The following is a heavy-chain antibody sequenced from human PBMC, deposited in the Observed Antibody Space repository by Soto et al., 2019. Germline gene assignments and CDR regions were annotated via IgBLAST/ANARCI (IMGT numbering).Heavy chain of an antibody. J-gene: IGHJ6*02. CDR2: IIPISDTT. CDR3: ARSQDSSTSLELYYYYFYGIDV. D-gene: IGHD2-2*01. V-gene: IGHV1-69*01. CDR1: GGTFSSYA. Sequence: QVQLVQSGAEVKKPGSSVKVSCKASGGTFSSYAISWVRQAPGQGLEWMGGIIPISDTTNYAQTFQGTVTITTGESTSTAYMELSSLRSEDTAVYYCARSQDSSTSLELYYYYFYGIDVWCQGTTVTVSS.